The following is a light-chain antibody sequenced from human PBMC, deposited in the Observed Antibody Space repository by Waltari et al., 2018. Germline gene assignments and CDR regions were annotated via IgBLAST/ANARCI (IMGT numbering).Light chain of an antibody. CDR2: GAS. J-gene: IGKJ3*01. CDR1: QTVRYNY. CDR3: QQYGTSPLT. V-gene: IGKV3-20*01. Sequence: ECVLTQSPGTLSLSPGERATLSCRARQTVRYNYLAWYQQKPGQAPRLLMYGASSRATGVPDRFIGSGSGTDFTLTISRLEPEDFAVYYCQQYGTSPLTFGPGTKVVIK.